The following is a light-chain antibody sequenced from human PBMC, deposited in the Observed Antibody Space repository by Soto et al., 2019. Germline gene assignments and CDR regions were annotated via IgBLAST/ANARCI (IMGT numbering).Light chain of an antibody. CDR2: DVS. Sequence: QSVLTQPASVSGSPGQSITISCTGTSIDVGGYNYVSWYQQHSGKAPKLMIYDVSNRPSGVSNRFSGSKSGNTASLTISGLQAEDEADYSFGSYASSSTLYVFGTGTKLTVL. V-gene: IGLV2-14*01. CDR3: GSYASSSTLYV. CDR1: SIDVGGYNY. J-gene: IGLJ1*01.